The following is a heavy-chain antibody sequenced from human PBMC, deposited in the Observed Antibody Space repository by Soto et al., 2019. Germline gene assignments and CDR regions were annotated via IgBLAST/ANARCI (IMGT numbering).Heavy chain of an antibody. CDR1: GGSVSSGSYY. CDR2: IYYSGST. Sequence: NPSETLSVTCTVSGGSVSSGSYYWSWIRQPPGKGLEWIGYIYYSGSTNYNPSLKSRVTISVDTSRNQFSLKLSFVTAADTAVYYCARDRYCSGGSCSNYYYGMDVWGQGTTVTVSS. D-gene: IGHD2-15*01. CDR3: ARDRYCSGGSCSNYYYGMDV. J-gene: IGHJ6*02. V-gene: IGHV4-61*01.